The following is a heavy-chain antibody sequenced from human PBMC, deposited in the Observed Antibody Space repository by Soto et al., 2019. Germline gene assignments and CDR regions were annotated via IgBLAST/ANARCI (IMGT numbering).Heavy chain of an antibody. D-gene: IGHD6-13*01. J-gene: IGHJ5*02. Sequence: QVQLQEAGPGLVKPSQTLSLTCSVSGDSISRGFHYWSWIRQPPGKGLEWIGHIYYSGSTFYNPSLKSRVAISVDTSKNQFSLKLNFITAADTAVYYCARYSSSPNWFDPWGQGTLVTVSS. V-gene: IGHV4-31*03. CDR1: GDSISRGFHY. CDR2: IYYSGST. CDR3: ARYSSSPNWFDP.